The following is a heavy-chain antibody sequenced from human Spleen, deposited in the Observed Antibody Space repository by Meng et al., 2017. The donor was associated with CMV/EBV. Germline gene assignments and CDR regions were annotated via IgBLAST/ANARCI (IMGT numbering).Heavy chain of an antibody. CDR1: LTFSKAW. CDR3: TTENDFWNGYHFDY. J-gene: IGHJ4*02. D-gene: IGHD3-3*01. CDR2: IKSKTDGETT. V-gene: IGHV3-15*01. Sequence: LTFSKAWLSWVRLAPGKGLEWVGRIKSKTDGETTDYAAPVKGRFTISRDDSKDMVYLQMNSLKTEDTAVYYCTTENDFWNGYHFDYWGQGTLVTVSS.